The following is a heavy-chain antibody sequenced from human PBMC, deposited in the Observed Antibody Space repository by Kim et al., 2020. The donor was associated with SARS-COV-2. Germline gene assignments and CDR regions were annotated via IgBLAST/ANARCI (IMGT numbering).Heavy chain of an antibody. J-gene: IGHJ5*02. Sequence: SVKVSCKASGGTFSSYAISWVRQAPGQGLEWMGGIIPIFGTANYAQKFQGRVTITADESTSTAYMELSSLRSEDTAVYYCARGLLEYCSGGSCWFYWFDPWGQGTLVTVSS. D-gene: IGHD2-15*01. V-gene: IGHV1-69*13. CDR1: GGTFSSYA. CDR3: ARGLLEYCSGGSCWFYWFDP. CDR2: IIPIFGTA.